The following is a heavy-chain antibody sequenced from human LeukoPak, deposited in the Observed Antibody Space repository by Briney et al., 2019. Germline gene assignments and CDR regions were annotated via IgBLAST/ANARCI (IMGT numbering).Heavy chain of an antibody. CDR1: GFTFSSYA. V-gene: IGHV3-23*01. D-gene: IGHD6-13*01. CDR2: ISGSGGTT. CDR3: AKDGDIAAAGSSIDY. J-gene: IGHJ4*02. Sequence: GGSLRLSCAASGFTFSSYAMSWVRQAPGKGLEWVSGISGSGGTTYYADSVKGRFTISRDNSKNTLYLQMNSLRAEDTAVYYCAKDGDIAAAGSSIDYWGQGTLVTVSS.